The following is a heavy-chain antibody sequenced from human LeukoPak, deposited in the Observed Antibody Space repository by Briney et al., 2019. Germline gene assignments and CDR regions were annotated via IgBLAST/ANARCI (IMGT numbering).Heavy chain of an antibody. CDR2: VYYSGST. J-gene: IGHJ5*02. CDR3: ATDRQEGGSGSYWFDP. D-gene: IGHD3-10*01. CDR1: Y. Sequence: YLSRIRQSAGKGLEWIGNVYYSGSTTYNPSLKNRVTISVDTSKNQFSLELTSVTAADTAMYYCATDRQEGGSGSYWFDPWGPGTLVTVSS. V-gene: IGHV4-59*01.